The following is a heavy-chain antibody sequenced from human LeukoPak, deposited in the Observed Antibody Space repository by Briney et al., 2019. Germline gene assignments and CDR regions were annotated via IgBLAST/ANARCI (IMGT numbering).Heavy chain of an antibody. V-gene: IGHV3-66*01. CDR3: ARGGDPVYFDD. CDR2: IYSGGSS. CDR1: GFTVSRND. Sequence: GGSLRLSCAASGFTVSRNDMSWVRQAPGKGLEWVSVIYSGGSSFYSDTVKGRFRISRDQSKKNIFFQMTSLRAEDMAVYYCARGGDPVYFDDWGQGALVTVSS. D-gene: IGHD3-10*01. J-gene: IGHJ4*02.